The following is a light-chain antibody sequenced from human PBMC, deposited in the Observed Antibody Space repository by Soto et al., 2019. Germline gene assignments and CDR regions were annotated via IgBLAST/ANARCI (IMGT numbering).Light chain of an antibody. J-gene: IGKJ1*01. V-gene: IGKV3-20*01. CDR1: QSLGTN. CDR2: HAS. Sequence: EIELTQSPGTLSLSPGERATLSCRAGQSLGTNVAWYQQKPGQAPRLLIYHASNRVTGIPDRFSGSGSGTDFTLIISRLEPEDFAVYHCQQYADIPGTFGQGTKVEFK. CDR3: QQYADIPGT.